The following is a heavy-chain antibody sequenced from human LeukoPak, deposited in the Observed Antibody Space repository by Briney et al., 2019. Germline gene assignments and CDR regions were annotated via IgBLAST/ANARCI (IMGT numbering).Heavy chain of an antibody. CDR2: INPYSGDT. V-gene: IGHV1-2*02. J-gene: IGHJ4*02. Sequence: ASVKVSCKASGYTFTGYYVHWVRQAPGQGLEWMGWINPYSGDTNYAQKFQGRVTMTRDTSISTAYMELKSLRSDDTAVYYCARGSYFDYWGQGTLVTVSS. CDR1: GYTFTGYY. CDR3: ARGSYFDY.